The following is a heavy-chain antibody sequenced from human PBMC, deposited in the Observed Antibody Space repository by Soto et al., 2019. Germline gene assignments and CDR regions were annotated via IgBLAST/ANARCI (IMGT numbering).Heavy chain of an antibody. V-gene: IGHV4-4*02. Sequence: QVQLQESGPGLVKPSGTLSLTCAVSGGSISSSNWWSWVRQPPGKGLEWIGEIYHSGSTNYNPSLKRRVTISVDKSKNQFSLKLSSVTAADTDVYYCARVRGITIFGVVFYGMDVWGQGTTVTVSS. CDR2: IYHSGST. J-gene: IGHJ6*02. CDR1: GGSISSSNW. CDR3: ARVRGITIFGVVFYGMDV. D-gene: IGHD3-3*01.